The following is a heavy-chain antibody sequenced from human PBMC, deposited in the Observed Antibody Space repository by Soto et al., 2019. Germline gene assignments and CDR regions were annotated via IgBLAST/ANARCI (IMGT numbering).Heavy chain of an antibody. J-gene: IGHJ5*02. Sequence: QVQLVQSGAEVKKPGASVKVSCKVSGGSFADLYMHWVRQAPGQGLEWMGGFDPEDGERIYAQKFQGRVTMTTDTSTGTAYMERGSMTSEDTAVYYCAADVSIMCRGAGVSDWFDHWGQGTLVTVSS. D-gene: IGHD3-10*01. V-gene: IGHV1-24*01. CDR2: FDPEDGER. CDR3: AADVSIMCRGAGVSDWFDH. CDR1: GGSFADLY.